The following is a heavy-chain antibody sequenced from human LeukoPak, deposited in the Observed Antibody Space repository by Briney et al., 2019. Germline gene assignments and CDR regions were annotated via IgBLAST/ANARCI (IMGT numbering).Heavy chain of an antibody. Sequence: SETLSLTCPVYSGSFSAYYWRWVRQPPGKGREWIGEMNHSGSTNYNPSLKSRVTISVDTSKNQFSLKLSSVTAADAAVYYCARAVVVAVAAFDSWGQGTMVTVSS. CDR1: SGSFSAYY. D-gene: IGHD2-15*01. CDR3: ARAVVVAVAAFDS. CDR2: MNHSGST. V-gene: IGHV4-34*01. J-gene: IGHJ3*02.